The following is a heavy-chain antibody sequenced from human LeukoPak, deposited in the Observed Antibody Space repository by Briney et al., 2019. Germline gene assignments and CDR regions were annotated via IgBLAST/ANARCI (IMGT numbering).Heavy chain of an antibody. Sequence: PSETLSLTCAVSGGSISSNNWWSWVRQPPGKGLGWIGEIYHSGSTNYNPSLKSRVTISVDKSKNQFSLKLSSVTAADTAVYYCARGAAAGTGNYFDYWGQGTLITVSS. D-gene: IGHD6-13*01. CDR1: GGSISSNNW. CDR3: ARGAAAGTGNYFDY. J-gene: IGHJ4*02. CDR2: IYHSGST. V-gene: IGHV4-4*02.